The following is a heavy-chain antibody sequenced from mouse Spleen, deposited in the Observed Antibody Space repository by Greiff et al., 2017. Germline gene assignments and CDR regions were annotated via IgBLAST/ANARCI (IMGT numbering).Heavy chain of an antibody. Sequence: EVKVEESGGGLVKPGGSLKLSCAASGFAFSSYDMSWVRQTPEKRLEWVAYISSGGGSTYYPDTVKGRFTISRDNAKNTLYLQMSSLKSEDTAMYYCARLVTGYAMDYWGQGTSVTVSS. CDR1: GFAFSSYD. CDR2: ISSGGGST. J-gene: IGHJ4*01. CDR3: ARLVTGYAMDY. V-gene: IGHV5-12-1*01. D-gene: IGHD4-1*01.